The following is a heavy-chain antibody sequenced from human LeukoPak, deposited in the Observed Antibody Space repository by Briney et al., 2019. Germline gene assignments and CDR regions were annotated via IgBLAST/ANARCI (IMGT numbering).Heavy chain of an antibody. V-gene: IGHV4-59*01. CDR2: IYYSGNT. CDR1: GGSISSYY. CDR3: ARSYCGGGSCGAFDI. J-gene: IGHJ3*02. D-gene: IGHD2-15*01. Sequence: KPSETLSLTRTVSGGSISSYYWSWIRQPPGKGLEWIGYIYYSGNTNYNPSLKSRVTISVDTSKNQFSLRLSSVTAADTAVYYCARSYCGGGSCGAFDIWGQGTMVTVSS.